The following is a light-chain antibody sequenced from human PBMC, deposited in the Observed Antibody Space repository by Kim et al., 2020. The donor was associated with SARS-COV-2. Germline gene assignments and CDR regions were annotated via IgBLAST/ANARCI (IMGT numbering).Light chain of an antibody. CDR3: QQANSFPFT. V-gene: IGKV1-12*02. CDR1: QGISTC. Sequence: ASIGDRATITCRASQGISTCLAWYQQQPGKAPKLLIYAASTLQSGVPSRFSGSGSGTDFTLTISSLQPEDFATYYCQQANSFPFTFGQGTRLEIK. J-gene: IGKJ5*01. CDR2: AAS.